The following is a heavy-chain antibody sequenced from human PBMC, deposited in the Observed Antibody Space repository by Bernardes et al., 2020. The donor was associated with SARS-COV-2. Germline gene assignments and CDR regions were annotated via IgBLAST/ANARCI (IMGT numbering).Heavy chain of an antibody. J-gene: IGHJ6*02. CDR3: ARDRSSGSDYYYYGMDV. V-gene: IGHV4-59*01. Sequence: SETLSLTCTVSGGSISSYYWSWIRQPPGKGLEWIGYIYYSGSTNYNPSLKSRVTISVDTSKNQFSLKLSSVTAADTAVYYCARDRSSGSDYYYYGMDVWGQGTTVTVS. CDR2: IYYSGST. D-gene: IGHD6-19*01. CDR1: GGSISSYY.